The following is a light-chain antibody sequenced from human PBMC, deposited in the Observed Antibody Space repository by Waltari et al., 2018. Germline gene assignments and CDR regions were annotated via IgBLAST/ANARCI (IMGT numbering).Light chain of an antibody. Sequence: SYELTQPPSVSVSPGQTASITCSGDTLGDKYVSWYQLKPAQSPVLVIYEDRQRPSGIPERFSGTNSGNTATLTISGTQAMDEADYYCQAWDSSTVVFGGGTKLTVL. CDR2: EDR. CDR1: TLGDKY. V-gene: IGLV3-1*01. CDR3: QAWDSSTVV. J-gene: IGLJ2*01.